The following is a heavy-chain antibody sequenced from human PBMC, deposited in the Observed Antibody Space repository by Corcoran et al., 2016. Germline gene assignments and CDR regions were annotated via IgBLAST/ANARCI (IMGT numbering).Heavy chain of an antibody. CDR2: IYYSGST. Sequence: QLQLQESGPGLVKPSETLSLTCTVSGGSISSSSYYWGWIRQPPGKGREWIGSIYYSGSTYYNPSLKSRVTIYVDTSKNQFSLKLSSVTAADTAVYYCARDRAAGTGYLDYLGQGTLVTVSS. V-gene: IGHV4-39*07. J-gene: IGHJ4*02. CDR3: ARDRAAGTGYLDY. CDR1: GGSISSSSYY. D-gene: IGHD6-13*01.